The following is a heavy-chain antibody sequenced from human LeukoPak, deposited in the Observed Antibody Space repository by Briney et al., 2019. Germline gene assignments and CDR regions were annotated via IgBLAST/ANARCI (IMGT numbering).Heavy chain of an antibody. V-gene: IGHV1-2*02. CDR2: INPNSGGT. CDR1: GYTFTGYY. J-gene: IGHJ5*02. CDR3: ARTYCTNGVCFNWFDP. D-gene: IGHD2-8*01. Sequence: ASVKVSCKASGYTFTGYYMHWVRQAPGQGLEWMGWINPNSGGTNYAQKFQGRVTMTRDTSISTAYMELSRLRSDDTAVYYCARTYCTNGVCFNWFDPWGQGTPVTVSS.